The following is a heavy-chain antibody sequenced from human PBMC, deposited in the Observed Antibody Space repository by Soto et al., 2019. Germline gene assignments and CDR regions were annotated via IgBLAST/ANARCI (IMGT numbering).Heavy chain of an antibody. D-gene: IGHD2-21*01. CDR2: VTHSGST. CDR3: ARGHIPVYGPVPDYFDS. CDR1: GGSLRGSY. Sequence: QVHLQQWGAGLLKPSETLSLTCGVYGGSLRGSYWSWIRQPPAKALEWHGKVTHSGSTTFNPSLKSRVSFSVDTSDNQFSLKLTSVTAADTAVYYCARGHIPVYGPVPDYFDSWGQGTLVTVSA. J-gene: IGHJ4*02. V-gene: IGHV4-34*02.